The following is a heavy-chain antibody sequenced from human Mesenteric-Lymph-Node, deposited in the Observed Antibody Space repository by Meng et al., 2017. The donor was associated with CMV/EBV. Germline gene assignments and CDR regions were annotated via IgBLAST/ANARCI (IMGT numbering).Heavy chain of an antibody. J-gene: IGHJ4*02. D-gene: IGHD6-13*01. V-gene: IGHV4-39*02. Sequence: SGASISNSLYYWGWIRQPPGKTLEWIGTIYYVGNTFYNPSLESRVTISVDTSRNRLSLRLTSVTAADTAVYYCARLSAAGTFPNYDSWGQGTLVTVSS. CDR1: GASISNSLYY. CDR3: ARLSAAGTFPNYDS. CDR2: IYYVGNT.